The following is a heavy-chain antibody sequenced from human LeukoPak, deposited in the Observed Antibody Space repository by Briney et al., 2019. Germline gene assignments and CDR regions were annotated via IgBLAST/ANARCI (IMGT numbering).Heavy chain of an antibody. CDR2: IYYNGST. D-gene: IGHD3-22*01. V-gene: IGHV4-59*01. J-gene: IGHJ4*02. Sequence: PSETLSLTCSVSGRSISTYFWNWIRQPPGKGLEWIGYIYYNGSTNYNPSLKSRVTISVDTSKNRFALRLSSVTAADTAVCYCARDRRYYHDTGRQFDYWGQGTLVTVSS. CDR3: ARDRRYYHDTGRQFDY. CDR1: GRSISTYF.